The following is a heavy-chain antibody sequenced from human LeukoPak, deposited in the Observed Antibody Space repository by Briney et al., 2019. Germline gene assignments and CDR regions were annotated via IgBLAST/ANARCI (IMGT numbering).Heavy chain of an antibody. D-gene: IGHD3-22*01. V-gene: IGHV3-66*01. J-gene: IGHJ3*02. CDR3: ARAPFTYDSSGDSFDI. CDR1: GFTFSTYW. Sequence: GGSLRLSCAASGFTFSTYWMSWVRRAPGKGLEWVSVIYSGGSTYYADSVKGRFTVSRDNSKNTLYLQMNSLRAEDTAVYYCARAPFTYDSSGDSFDIWGQGTMVTVSS. CDR2: IYSGGST.